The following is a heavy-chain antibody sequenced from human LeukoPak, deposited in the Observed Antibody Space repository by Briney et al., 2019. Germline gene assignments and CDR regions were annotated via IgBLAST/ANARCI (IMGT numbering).Heavy chain of an antibody. CDR1: GFTFSSYA. D-gene: IGHD6-13*01. V-gene: IGHV3-23*01. J-gene: IGHJ4*02. CDR3: ASRGTGITTAALDF. CDR2: ISGSGGST. Sequence: PGGSLRLSCAASGFTFSSYAMSWVRQAPGKGLEWVSAISGSGGSTYYADSVKGRFTISRDNSKNTLYLQMNSLRAEDTAVYYCASRGTGITTAALDFWGQGTLVTVSS.